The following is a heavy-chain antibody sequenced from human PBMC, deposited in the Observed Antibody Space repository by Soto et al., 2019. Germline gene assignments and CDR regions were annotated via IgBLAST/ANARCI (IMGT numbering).Heavy chain of an antibody. CDR1: GFTLSSYG. V-gene: IGHV3-33*01. Sequence: PGGSLRLSCAASGFTLSSYGMQGVRQAPGKGLEWVAVIWYDGSNKYYADSVKGRFTISRDNSKNTLYLQMNSLRAEDTAVYYCARDETYGSGSSFDYWGQGTLVTVSS. D-gene: IGHD3-10*01. CDR3: ARDETYGSGSSFDY. J-gene: IGHJ4*02. CDR2: IWYDGSNK.